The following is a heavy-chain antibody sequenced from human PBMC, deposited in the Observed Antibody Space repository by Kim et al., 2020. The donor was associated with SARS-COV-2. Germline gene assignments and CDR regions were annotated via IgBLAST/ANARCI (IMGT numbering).Heavy chain of an antibody. CDR2: IKSQTGGGTT. V-gene: IGHV3-15*01. CDR3: TTSPGYYSTSPFDF. Sequence: GGSLRLSCAASGFTFNNACMTWVRQAPGKSLEWVGHIKSQTGGGTTDYAAPVKDRFTISRNDSENKLYLQMHSLTTEDTAVYYCTTSPGYYSTSPFDFWGQGALVTVS. D-gene: IGHD3-22*01. CDR1: GFTFNNAC. J-gene: IGHJ4*02.